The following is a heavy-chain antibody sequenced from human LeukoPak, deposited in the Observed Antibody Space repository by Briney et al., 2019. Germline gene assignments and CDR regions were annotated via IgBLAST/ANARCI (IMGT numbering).Heavy chain of an antibody. Sequence: SETLSLTCTVSGGSINRYYWSWIRQSPGKGLEWIAWIYYTGTTNYNPSLKSRVAISVDTSKNQFSLRLTSVTAADTAVYFCAREWGTGSSDYWGQGIPVTVSS. D-gene: IGHD1-1*01. J-gene: IGHJ4*02. V-gene: IGHV4-59*01. CDR1: GGSINRYY. CDR3: AREWGTGSSDY. CDR2: IYYTGTT.